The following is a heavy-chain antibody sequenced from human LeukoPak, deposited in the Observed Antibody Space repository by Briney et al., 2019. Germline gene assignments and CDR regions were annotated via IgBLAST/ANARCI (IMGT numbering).Heavy chain of an antibody. D-gene: IGHD1-26*01. J-gene: IGHJ6*02. CDR2: INHSGST. CDR1: GGSFSGYY. CDR3: ARVGGTNYYYYGMDV. Sequence: SETLSLTCAVYGGSFSGYYWSWIRQPPGKGLEWIGEINHSGSTNYNPSLKSRVTISIDTSKNQFSLKLSSVTAADTAIYYCARVGGTNYYYYGMDVWGQGTTVTVSS. V-gene: IGHV4-34*01.